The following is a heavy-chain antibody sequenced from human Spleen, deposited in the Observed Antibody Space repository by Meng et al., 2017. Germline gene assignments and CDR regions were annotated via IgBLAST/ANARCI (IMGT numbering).Heavy chain of an antibody. CDR2: IKHDESDR. J-gene: IGHJ4*02. CDR3: AYLVGSGYYYPPSNY. D-gene: IGHD3-10*01. V-gene: IGHV3-7*01. CDR1: GFTFSSYG. Sequence: GESLKISCAASGFTFSSYGMHWVRQAPGRGLEWVANIKHDESDRTYVDSVKGRFFISRDNAKNSVYLQMNSLRAEDSGVYYCAYLVGSGYYYPPSNYWGQGTLVTVSS.